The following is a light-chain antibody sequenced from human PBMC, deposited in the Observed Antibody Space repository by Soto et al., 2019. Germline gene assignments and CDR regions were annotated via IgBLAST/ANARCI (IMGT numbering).Light chain of an antibody. CDR1: QSISRS. CDR3: HQYNSWPPGT. J-gene: IGKJ2*01. V-gene: IGKV3-15*01. CDR2: DAS. Sequence: EIVLTQSPGTLSLSPGERATLSCRASQSISRSLAWYQQKPGQAPRPLISDASTRATGIPARFSGSGSGTEFTLTISSLQSEDFALYYCHQYNSWPPGTFGQGTKVDIK.